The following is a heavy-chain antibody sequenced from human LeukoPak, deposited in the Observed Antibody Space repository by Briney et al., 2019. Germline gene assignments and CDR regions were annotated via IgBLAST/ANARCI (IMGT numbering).Heavy chain of an antibody. CDR1: GFTFSSSG. Sequence: GGSLRLSCAASGFTFSSSGLAWVRQAPGKVLEWVSAIRVSGGITYYADSVKGRFTISRDNSKNTLYLQMNSLRAEDTAVYYCAKCGYSGCHLIDYWGQGTLVTVSS. CDR3: AKCGYSGCHLIDY. V-gene: IGHV3-23*01. D-gene: IGHD5-12*01. J-gene: IGHJ4*02. CDR2: IRVSGGIT.